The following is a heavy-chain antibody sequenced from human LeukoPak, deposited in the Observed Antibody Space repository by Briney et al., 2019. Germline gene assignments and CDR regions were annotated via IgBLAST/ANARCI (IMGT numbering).Heavy chain of an antibody. CDR3: ARGKYQISIFCSGGNCYPGAFDI. CDR2: ISGSGGST. V-gene: IGHV3-23*01. J-gene: IGHJ3*02. Sequence: PGGSLRLSCAASGFTFSSYAMSWVRQAPGKGLEWVSAISGSGGSTYYADSVKGRFTISRDNSKNTLYLQMNSLRAEDTAVYYCARGKYQISIFCSGGNCYPGAFDIWGQGTMGTVSS. CDR1: GFTFSSYA. D-gene: IGHD2-15*01.